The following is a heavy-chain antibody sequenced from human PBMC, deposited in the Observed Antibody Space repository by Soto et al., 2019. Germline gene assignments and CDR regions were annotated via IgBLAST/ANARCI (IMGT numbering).Heavy chain of an antibody. D-gene: IGHD3-9*01. CDR1: GYTFTGYY. Sequence: ASVKVSCKASGYTFTGYYMHWVRQAPGQGLEWMGWINPNSGDTNYAQKFQGWVTMTRDTSISTAYMELSRLRSDDTAVYYCARDHYDILTGPYGMDVWGQGTTVTVSS. J-gene: IGHJ6*02. CDR3: ARDHYDILTGPYGMDV. V-gene: IGHV1-2*04. CDR2: INPNSGDT.